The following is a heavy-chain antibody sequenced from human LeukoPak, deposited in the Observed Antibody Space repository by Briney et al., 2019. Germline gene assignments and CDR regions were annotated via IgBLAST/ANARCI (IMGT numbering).Heavy chain of an antibody. V-gene: IGHV3-64*01. CDR1: GFTFRSFA. CDR3: ARASSGWNGY. CDR2: ISSNGGST. J-gene: IGHJ4*02. Sequence: GGSLRLSCAASGFTFRSFAMQWVRQAPGKGLEYVSAISSNGGSTYYANSVKGRFTISRDNSKNTLYLQMGSLRAEDMAVYYCARASSGWNGYWGQGTLVTVSS. D-gene: IGHD6-19*01.